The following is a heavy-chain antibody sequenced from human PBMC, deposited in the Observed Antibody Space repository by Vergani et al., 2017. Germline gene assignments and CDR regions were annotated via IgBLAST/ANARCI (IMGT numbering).Heavy chain of an antibody. CDR2: IFYTGTS. CDR1: GTSISGSSDY. J-gene: IGHJ4*02. V-gene: IGHV4-39*07. CDR3: ARGAAARPPFDY. D-gene: IGHD6-6*01. Sequence: QLQLQESGPGLLKPSETLSLTCSVSGTSISGSSDYWGWIRQPPGKGLEWIGSIFYTGTSYYNPSLESRATNSVDTSKNLFSLKLSSVTAADTAVYYCARGAAARPPFDYWGQGTLVTVSS.